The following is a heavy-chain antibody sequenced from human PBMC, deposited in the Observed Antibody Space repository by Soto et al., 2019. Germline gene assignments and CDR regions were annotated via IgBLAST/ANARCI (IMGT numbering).Heavy chain of an antibody. CDR1: GGTFSSYA. Sequence: SVKVSCKASGGTFSSYAISWVRQAPGQGLEWMGGIIPIFGTANYAQKFQGRVTITADESTSTAYMELSSLRSEDTAVYYCARVVVVPADMGYYYYDMDVWGQGTTVTVSS. D-gene: IGHD2-2*01. J-gene: IGHJ6*02. V-gene: IGHV1-69*13. CDR2: IIPIFGTA. CDR3: ARVVVVPADMGYYYYDMDV.